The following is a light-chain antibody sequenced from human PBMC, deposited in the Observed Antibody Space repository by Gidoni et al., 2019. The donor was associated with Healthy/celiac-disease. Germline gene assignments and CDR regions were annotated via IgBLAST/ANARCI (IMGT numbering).Light chain of an antibody. CDR2: LGS. CDR1: QSFLHSNGYNY. Sequence: DIVITHSPLSLPVTPGEPASISCRSSQSFLHSNGYNYLDWYLQKPGQSPQLLIYLGSNRASGVPDRFSGSGSGTDFTLKISRVEAEDVGVYYCMQALQTPTFGQGTKVEIK. J-gene: IGKJ1*01. CDR3: MQALQTPT. V-gene: IGKV2-28*01.